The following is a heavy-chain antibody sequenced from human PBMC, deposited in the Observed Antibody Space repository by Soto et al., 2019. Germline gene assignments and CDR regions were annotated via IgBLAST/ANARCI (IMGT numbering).Heavy chain of an antibody. CDR1: GGTFSSCA. D-gene: IGHD3-9*01. CDR3: AGARYYDILTRSRGWFDP. V-gene: IGHV1-69*06. CDR2: IIPIFGTA. Sequence: SVKVSCKASGGTFSSCAISWVRQAPGQGLEWMGAIIPIFGTANYAQKFQGRVTITADKSTSTAYMELSSLRSEDTAVYYCAGARYYDILTRSRGWFDPWGQGTLVTVSS. J-gene: IGHJ5*02.